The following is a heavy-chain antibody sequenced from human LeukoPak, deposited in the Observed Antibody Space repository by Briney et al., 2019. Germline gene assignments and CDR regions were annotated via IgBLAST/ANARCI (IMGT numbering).Heavy chain of an antibody. Sequence: GGSLRLSCAASGFTFSSYAMSWVRQAPGKGLEWVSDISAGGGSTYSADSVKGRFTISRDTSKNTLYLQMDSLRAEDTAVYYCAKRYSSSWGAFDIWGQGTMVTVSS. CDR1: GFTFSSYA. CDR3: AKRYSSSWGAFDI. CDR2: ISAGGGST. D-gene: IGHD6-13*01. J-gene: IGHJ3*02. V-gene: IGHV3-23*01.